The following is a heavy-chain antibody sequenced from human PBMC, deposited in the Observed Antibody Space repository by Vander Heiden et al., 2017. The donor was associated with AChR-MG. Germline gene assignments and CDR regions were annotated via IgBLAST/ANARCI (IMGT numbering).Heavy chain of an antibody. CDR2: ILTGGST. V-gene: IGHV3-23*01. CDR3: AKEGRGTTVTTNVDY. CDR1: GFTFRNYA. J-gene: IGHJ4*02. Sequence: EVQLLELGGGLVPPGWSLRLSCAASGFTFRNYAMNWVLHAPGKGLEWVSAILTGGSTSYADSVKGRVTISRDKSKNMLYLQMNSLRAEDTAVYYCAKEGRGTTVTTNVDYWGQGAPVTVSS. D-gene: IGHD4-17*01.